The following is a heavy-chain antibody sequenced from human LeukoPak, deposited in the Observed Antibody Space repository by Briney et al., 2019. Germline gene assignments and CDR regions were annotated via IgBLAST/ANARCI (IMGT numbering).Heavy chain of an antibody. CDR1: GFTFSSYN. D-gene: IGHD1-1*01. V-gene: IGHV3-48*04. J-gene: IGHJ4*02. Sequence: GGSLRLSCAASGFTFSSYNMNWVRQAPGKGLEWVSYISSSTSTIYYADSVKGRFTISRDNAKNSLYLQMNSLRAEDTAVYYCAREVRWYLDYWGQGTLVTVSS. CDR2: ISSSTSTI. CDR3: AREVRWYLDY.